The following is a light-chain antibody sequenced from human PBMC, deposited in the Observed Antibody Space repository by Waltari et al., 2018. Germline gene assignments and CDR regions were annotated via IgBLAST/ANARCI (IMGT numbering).Light chain of an antibody. CDR3: SSYTSSSTLV. V-gene: IGLV2-14*01. CDR1: SSDAGGYNY. J-gene: IGLJ3*02. Sequence: QSALTQPASVSGSSGQSITISCTGTSSDAGGYNYVSWYQQHPGKAPKLMIYDVSNRPSGVSNRFSGSKSGNTASLTISGLQAEDEADYYCSSYTSSSTLVFGGGTKLTVL. CDR2: DVS.